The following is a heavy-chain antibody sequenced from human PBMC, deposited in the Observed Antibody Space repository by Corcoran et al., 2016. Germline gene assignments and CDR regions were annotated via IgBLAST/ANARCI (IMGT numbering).Heavy chain of an antibody. Sequence: QVQLQQSGPGLVKPSQTLSLTCAISGDNVSSNSAAWNWIRQSPSRGLELLGRTYYRSSWYNEYSLSVKSRITINPDTSKNQISLELNSVTPEYTAVYYCAKEQSASFDQWGQGTLVTVSS. J-gene: IGHJ4*02. V-gene: IGHV6-1*01. CDR3: AKEQSASFDQ. CDR1: GDNVSSNSAA. D-gene: IGHD3-3*01. CDR2: TYYRSSWYN.